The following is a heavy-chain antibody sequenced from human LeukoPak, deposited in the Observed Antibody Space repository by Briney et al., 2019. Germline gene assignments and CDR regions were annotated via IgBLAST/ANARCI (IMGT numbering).Heavy chain of an antibody. V-gene: IGHV3-20*04. J-gene: IGHJ6*03. CDR1: GFTFDDYG. CDR2: INWNGGST. CDR3: VRGVRGYSYGSYYYYMDV. Sequence: GGSLRLSCAASGFTFDDYGMSWVRQAPGKGPEWVSGINWNGGSTGYADSVKGRFTISRDNAKNSLYLQMNSLRAEDTALYYCVRGVRGYSYGSYYYYMDVWGKGTTVTVSS. D-gene: IGHD5-18*01.